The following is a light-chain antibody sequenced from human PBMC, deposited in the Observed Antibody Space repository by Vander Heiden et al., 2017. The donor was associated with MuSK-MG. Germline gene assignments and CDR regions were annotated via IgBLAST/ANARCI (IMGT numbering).Light chain of an antibody. Sequence: EIVLTQSPGILSLSPGERATLSCRASQSVSANYVSWYQQRPGQAPRLILYGASFRATGIPDRFSGSGSGTDFSLTITRLDPEDFAVYFCQGYGDSPLYTFGQGTKFEI. CDR1: QSVSANY. CDR2: GAS. V-gene: IGKV3-20*01. J-gene: IGKJ2*01. CDR3: QGYGDSPLYT.